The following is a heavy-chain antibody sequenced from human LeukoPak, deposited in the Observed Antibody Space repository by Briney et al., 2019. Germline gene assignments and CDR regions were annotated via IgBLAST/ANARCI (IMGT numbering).Heavy chain of an antibody. V-gene: IGHV3-30*04. CDR2: ISYDGSNK. J-gene: IGHJ6*03. D-gene: IGHD1-14*01. CDR3: AKNRERYYYYYMDV. Sequence: GRSLRLSCAASGFTFSSYAMHWVRQAPGKGLEWVAVISYDGSNKYYADSVKGRFTISRDNSKNTLYLQMNSLRAEDTAVYYCAKNRERYYYYYMDVWGKGTTVTISS. CDR1: GFTFSSYA.